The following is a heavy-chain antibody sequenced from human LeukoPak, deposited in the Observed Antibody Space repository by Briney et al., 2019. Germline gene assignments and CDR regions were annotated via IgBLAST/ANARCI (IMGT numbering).Heavy chain of an antibody. Sequence: GGSLRLSCAASGFIFSSYGMNWVRQAPGKGLEWVAVISYDGSNKYYADSVKGRFTISRDNSKNTLYLQMNSLRAEDTAVYYCPVEMATSGGFDYWGQGTLVTVSS. CDR1: GFIFSSYG. CDR3: PVEMATSGGFDY. D-gene: IGHD5-24*01. V-gene: IGHV3-30-3*01. CDR2: ISYDGSNK. J-gene: IGHJ4*02.